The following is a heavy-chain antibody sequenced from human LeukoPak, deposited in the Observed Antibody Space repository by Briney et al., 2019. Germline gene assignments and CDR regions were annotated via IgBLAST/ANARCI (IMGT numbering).Heavy chain of an antibody. V-gene: IGHV4-39*01. CDR2: MYYSGST. CDR1: GGSISSSYFY. J-gene: IGHJ4*02. CDR3: ARSSRDGYNYFDY. D-gene: IGHD5-24*01. Sequence: SETLSPTCTVSGGSISSSYFYWDWIRQPPGKGLEWIGSMYYSGSTYYNPSLKSRVTISVDTSKNQFSLKLSSVTAADTAVYYCARSSRDGYNYFDYWGQGTLVTVSS.